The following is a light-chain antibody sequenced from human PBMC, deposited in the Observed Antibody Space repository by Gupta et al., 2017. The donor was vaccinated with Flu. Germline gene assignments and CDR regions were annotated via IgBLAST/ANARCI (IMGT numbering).Light chain of an antibody. Sequence: SYLLTPPPPELVAPGQTARITCGGNNSGSKRVHWYQQKQGQATGRGVEYESDRPSGIPERFSGYNSGKNATPNISRVEAGDEAYDYCQVWDSSSEHPVFGGGTKLTVL. CDR1: NSGSKR. CDR2: YES. J-gene: IGLJ3*02. CDR3: QVWDSSSEHPV. V-gene: IGLV3-21*02.